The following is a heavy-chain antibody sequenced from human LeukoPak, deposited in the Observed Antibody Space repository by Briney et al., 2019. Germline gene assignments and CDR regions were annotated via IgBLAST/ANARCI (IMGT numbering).Heavy chain of an antibody. D-gene: IGHD3-22*01. CDR2: TRNKANSYTT. V-gene: IGHV3-72*01. CDR3: ARDTYDYGSGYIDYFDS. J-gene: IGHJ4*02. Sequence: PGGSLRLSCAASGFTFSDHYMDWVRQAPGKGLEWVGRTRNKANSYTTEYAASVKGRFTISRDDSKNSLYLQMNSLKTEDTAVYYCARDTYDYGSGYIDYFDSWGRGILATVSS. CDR1: GFTFSDHY.